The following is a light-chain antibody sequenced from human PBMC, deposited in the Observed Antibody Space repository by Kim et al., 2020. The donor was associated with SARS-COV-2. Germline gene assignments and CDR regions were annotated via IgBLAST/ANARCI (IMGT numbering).Light chain of an antibody. CDR2: WAS. J-gene: IGKJ1*01. CDR3: QQYYSTPLT. V-gene: IGKV4-1*01. CDR1: QSVLYSSNNKNY. Sequence: DTINCKSSQSVLYSSNNKNYVAWYQQKPGQPPKLLIYWASTRESGVPDRFSGSGSGTDFTLTISSLQAEDVAVYYCQQYYSTPLTFGQGTKVDIK.